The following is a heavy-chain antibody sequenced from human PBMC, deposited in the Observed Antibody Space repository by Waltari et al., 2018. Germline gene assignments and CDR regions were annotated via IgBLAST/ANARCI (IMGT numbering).Heavy chain of an antibody. J-gene: IGHJ4*02. V-gene: IGHV3-23*05. Sequence: VYLLESGGGLVQPGGSLRLSCVGSGFDYRSYAMSWVRQAPGKGLEWVSGIDNSGETTYYAESVKGRFTISRDDSRNTLYLHMNSLRVDDTAVYYCAKDSGYSMIRGRENSWGQGTLVAVSS. CDR2: IDNSGETT. CDR3: AKDSGYSMIRGRENS. CDR1: GFDYRSYA. D-gene: IGHD3-10*01.